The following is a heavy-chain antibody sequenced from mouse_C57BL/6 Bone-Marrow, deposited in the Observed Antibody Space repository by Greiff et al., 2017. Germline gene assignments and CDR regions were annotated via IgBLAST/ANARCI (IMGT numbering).Heavy chain of an antibody. CDR1: GYTFTDYY. CDR2: IYPGSGNT. CDR3: ARCISSLDYLDY. J-gene: IGHJ2*01. D-gene: IGHD6-2*01. V-gene: IGHV1-76*01. Sequence: VQLQQSGAELVRPGASVKLSCKASGYTFTDYYINWVKQRPGQGLEWIARIYPGSGNTYYNEKFKGKATLTAEKSSSTAYMQRSSLTSEDSAVYFWARCISSLDYLDYWGQGTTLTVSS.